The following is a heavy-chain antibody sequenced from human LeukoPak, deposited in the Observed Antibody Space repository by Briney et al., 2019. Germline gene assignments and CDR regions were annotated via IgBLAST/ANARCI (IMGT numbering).Heavy chain of an antibody. CDR3: ARAQLENIVVVPAAGFDP. V-gene: IGHV4-31*03. Sequence: SETLSLTCTVSGGSISSGGYYWSWIRQHPGKGLEWIGYIYYSGSTYYNPSLKSRVTISVDTSKNQFSLKLSSVTAADTAVYYCARAQLENIVVVPAAGFDPWGQGTLVTVSS. CDR2: IYYSGST. J-gene: IGHJ5*02. CDR1: GGSISSGGYY. D-gene: IGHD2-2*01.